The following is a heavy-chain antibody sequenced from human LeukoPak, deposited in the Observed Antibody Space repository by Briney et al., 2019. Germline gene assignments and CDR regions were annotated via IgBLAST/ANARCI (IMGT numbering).Heavy chain of an antibody. Sequence: GASVKVSCKASGYTFTSYGISWVRQAPGQGLEWMGWISAYNGNTNYAQKLQGRVTMTTDTSTSTAYMELSSLSSEDTAVYFCARGATVTPYSFDCWGEGTLVTVSS. V-gene: IGHV1-18*01. J-gene: IGHJ4*02. CDR2: ISAYNGNT. CDR3: ARGATVTPYSFDC. D-gene: IGHD4-11*01. CDR1: GYTFTSYG.